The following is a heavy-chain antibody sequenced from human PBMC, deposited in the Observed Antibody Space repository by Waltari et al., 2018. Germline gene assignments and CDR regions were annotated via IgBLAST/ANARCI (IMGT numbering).Heavy chain of an antibody. CDR1: GYSITSAYW. J-gene: IGHJ4*02. Sequence: QVQLQESGPGLVKTSETLSLTCGVSGYSITSAYWWAWFRQPPGKGLEWIASIHYTGDTQYSPSLKSRVTISADKSKNEVSLRLTSVTAADTAVYYCAGHEWGLPGFWGQGTLVTVSS. CDR3: AGHEWGLPGF. CDR2: IHYTGDT. V-gene: IGHV4-38-2*01. D-gene: IGHD1-26*01.